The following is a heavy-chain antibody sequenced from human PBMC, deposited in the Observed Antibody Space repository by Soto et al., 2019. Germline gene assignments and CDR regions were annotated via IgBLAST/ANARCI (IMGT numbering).Heavy chain of an antibody. CDR2: IYYSGST. CDR3: ARIIRRFDWFGY. J-gene: IGHJ5*01. Sequence: SETLSLTCTVSGGSISSSSYYWGWIRQPPWKGLEWIGSIYYSGSTYYNPSLKSRVTISVDTSKNQFSLKLSSVTAADTAVYYCARIIRRFDWFGYWGQGTLVTVSS. CDR1: GGSISSSSYY. V-gene: IGHV4-39*01. D-gene: IGHD3-16*01.